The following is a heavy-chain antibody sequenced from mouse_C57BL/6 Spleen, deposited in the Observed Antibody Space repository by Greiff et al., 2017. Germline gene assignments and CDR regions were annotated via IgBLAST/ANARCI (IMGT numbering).Heavy chain of an antibody. V-gene: IGHV1-69*01. CDR3: ARGDYYGSY. CDR2: IDPSDSYT. CDR1: GYTFTSYW. D-gene: IGHD1-1*01. Sequence: QVQLQQPGAELVMPGASVKLSCKASGYTFTSYWMHWVKQRPGQGLEWIGEIDPSDSYTNYNQKFKGKSTLTVDKSSSTAYMQLSRLTSEDSAVYYCARGDYYGSYWGQGTTLTVSS. J-gene: IGHJ2*01.